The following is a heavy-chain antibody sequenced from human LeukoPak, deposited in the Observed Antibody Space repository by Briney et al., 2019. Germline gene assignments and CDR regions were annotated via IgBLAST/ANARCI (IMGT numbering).Heavy chain of an antibody. CDR1: GFTFSSYS. D-gene: IGHD2-2*01. V-gene: IGHV3-7*01. Sequence: PGGSLRLSCAASGFTFSSYSMNWVRQAPGKGLEWAANIKQDGSEKYYVDSVKGRFTISRDNAKNSLYLQMNSLRAEDTAVYYCARDDCSSISCYHNWFDPWGQGTPVTVSS. CDR2: IKQDGSEK. J-gene: IGHJ5*02. CDR3: ARDDCSSISCYHNWFDP.